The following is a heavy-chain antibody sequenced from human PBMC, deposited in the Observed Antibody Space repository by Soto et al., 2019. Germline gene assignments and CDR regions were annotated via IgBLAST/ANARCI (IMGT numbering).Heavy chain of an antibody. CDR1: GFTFSSYG. CDR3: ARDGGFGWFDP. Sequence: QVQLVESGGGVVQPGRSLRLSCAASGFTFSSYGMHWVRQAPGKGLEWVAGIWYDGSNKYYADYVKGRFTISRDNSNNTLYLQMNSLRAEETAVYYCARDGGFGWFDPWGQGTLVTVSS. J-gene: IGHJ5*02. V-gene: IGHV3-33*01. D-gene: IGHD2-15*01. CDR2: IWYDGSNK.